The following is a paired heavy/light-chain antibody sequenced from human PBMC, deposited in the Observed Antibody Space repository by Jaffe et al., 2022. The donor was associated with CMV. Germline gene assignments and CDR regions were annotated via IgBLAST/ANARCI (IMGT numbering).Light chain of an antibody. Sequence: QSVLTQPRSVSGSPGQSVTISCTGTSYDVGGFDYVSWYQQYPGKAPKLMIFDVNRRPSGVPDRFSGSKSGNTASLTISGLQAEDEADYYCCSYTGRYLRWVFGGGTKLTVL. CDR1: SYDVGGFDY. J-gene: IGLJ3*02. CDR2: DVN. CDR3: CSYTGRYLRWV. V-gene: IGLV2-11*01.
Heavy chain of an antibody. Sequence: QVQLVESGGGVVKPGGSLRLSCAASGFTFSDYYMWWIRQAPGKGLEWVSYISSTGNTVQYADSVKGRFTISRDNAKKTLYLQMNSLRVEDSAVYYCARENSGGYGYYGMDVWGQGTTVTVSS. J-gene: IGHJ6*02. CDR1: GFTFSDYY. CDR3: ARENSGGYGYYGMDV. V-gene: IGHV3-11*01. CDR2: ISSTGNTV. D-gene: IGHD6-19*01.